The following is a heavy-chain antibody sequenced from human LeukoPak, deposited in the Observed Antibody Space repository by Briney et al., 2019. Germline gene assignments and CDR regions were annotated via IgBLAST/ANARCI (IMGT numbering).Heavy chain of an antibody. J-gene: IGHJ4*02. Sequence: PGGSLRLSCTTSGFTFSSYAMSWVRQAPGKGLEWVSAISGNGVSIYYADSVKGRFTISRDNSKNTLYLQMNSLRAEDTAVYYCAKGLTAVTIIDYWGQGTLVTVSS. CDR2: ISGNGVSI. V-gene: IGHV3-23*01. D-gene: IGHD4-17*01. CDR3: AKGLTAVTIIDY. CDR1: GFTFSSYA.